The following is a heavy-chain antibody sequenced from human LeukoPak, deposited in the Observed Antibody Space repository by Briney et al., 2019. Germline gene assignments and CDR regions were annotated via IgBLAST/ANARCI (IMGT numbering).Heavy chain of an antibody. J-gene: IGHJ6*02. CDR2: ISSSSSYI. V-gene: IGHV3-21*01. D-gene: IGHD3-3*02. Sequence: GGSLRLSCAASGFTFSSYSMNWVRQAPGKGLEWVSSISSSSSYIYYADSVKGRFTISRDNAKNSLYLQMNSLRAEDTAVYYCARDPPIYQGISSYYYGMDVWGQGTTVTVSS. CDR1: GFTFSSYS. CDR3: ARDPPIYQGISSYYYGMDV.